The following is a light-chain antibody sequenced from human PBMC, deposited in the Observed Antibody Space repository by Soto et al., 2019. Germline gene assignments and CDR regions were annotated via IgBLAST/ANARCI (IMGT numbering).Light chain of an antibody. Sequence: QPVLTQPPSVSGDPGQRVTISCTGSSSNIGAGYDVHWYQQLPGTAPKLLIYGNSNRPSGVPDRFSGSKSGTSDSLAITGLQAEDEADYYCQSYDSSLSGPVVFGGGTKLTVL. CDR2: GNS. CDR3: QSYDSSLSGPVV. V-gene: IGLV1-40*01. J-gene: IGLJ2*01. CDR1: SSNIGAGYD.